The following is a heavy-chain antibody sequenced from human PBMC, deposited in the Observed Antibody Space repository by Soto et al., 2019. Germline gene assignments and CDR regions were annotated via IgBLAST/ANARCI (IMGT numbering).Heavy chain of an antibody. CDR3: SKGDIVVIPAALRFDP. CDR1: GFTFSSYA. D-gene: IGHD2-2*01. V-gene: IGHV3-23*01. CDR2: ISGSGGNT. Sequence: GSLRLSCAASGFTFSSYAMSWVRQAPGKGLEWVSAISGSGGNTYYADSVKGRFTISRDNSKNTLYLQMNSLRAEDTAVYFCSKGDIVVIPAALRFDPWGQGTLVTVSS. J-gene: IGHJ5*02.